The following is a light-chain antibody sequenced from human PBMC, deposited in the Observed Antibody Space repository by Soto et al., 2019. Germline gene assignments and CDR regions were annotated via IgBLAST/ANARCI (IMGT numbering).Light chain of an antibody. V-gene: IGKV1-39*01. Sequence: EIQMTQSPSSLSASVGDRVTITCRASQSISSYLNWYQHKPGKAXKLLIYAASSLQSGVPSRFSGIVSGTDFTLTISSLQPEDFANYYGQQSYSTPRATFGQGTRLEIK. CDR2: AAS. CDR3: QQSYSTPRAT. J-gene: IGKJ5*01. CDR1: QSISSY.